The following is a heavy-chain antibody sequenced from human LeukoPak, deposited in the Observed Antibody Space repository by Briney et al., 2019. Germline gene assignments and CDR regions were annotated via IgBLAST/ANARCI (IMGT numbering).Heavy chain of an antibody. D-gene: IGHD5-12*01. V-gene: IGHV3-48*03. CDR3: GRALVATVIAD. CDR1: GFSFTNSE. CDR2: MSGSGSLI. Sequence: GGSLRLSCAASGFSFTNSEMNWVRQAPGKGLEWASYMSGSGSLIYYADSVKGRFTISRDNARNLLYLQMNSLRAEDTAVYYCGRALVATVIADWGQGALVTVSS. J-gene: IGHJ1*01.